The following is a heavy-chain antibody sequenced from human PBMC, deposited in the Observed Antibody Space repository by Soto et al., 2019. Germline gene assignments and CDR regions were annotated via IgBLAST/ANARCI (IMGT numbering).Heavy chain of an antibody. CDR1: GGSINSYY. Sequence: QVQLQESGPGLVKPSETLSLTCTVSGGSINSYYWSWIRQPPGKGLEWIGQIYYTGSTNYNPSLKCRVPISVDRSKNQFSLRLSSVTAADTAVYYWAMAKTTLYNWFDPWCQGTLFTVSS. D-gene: IGHD1-7*01. CDR2: IYYTGST. V-gene: IGHV4-59*08. J-gene: IGHJ5*02. CDR3: AMAKTTLYNWFDP.